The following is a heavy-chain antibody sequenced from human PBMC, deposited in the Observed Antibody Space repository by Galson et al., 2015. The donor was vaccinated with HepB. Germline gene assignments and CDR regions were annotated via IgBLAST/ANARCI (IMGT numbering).Heavy chain of an antibody. CDR3: STDGVGYTVANFDY. CDR2: IKGKTDGGTT. J-gene: IGHJ4*02. D-gene: IGHD5-12*01. CDR1: GFSFTYAW. Sequence: SLRLSCAASGFSFTYAWMNWVRQAPGKGLEWVGRIKGKTDGGTTDYAAPVKGRITISRDDSKNTLYLHMNSLKTEDTAVYYCSTDGVGYTVANFDYWGQGTLVTVSS. V-gene: IGHV3-15*07.